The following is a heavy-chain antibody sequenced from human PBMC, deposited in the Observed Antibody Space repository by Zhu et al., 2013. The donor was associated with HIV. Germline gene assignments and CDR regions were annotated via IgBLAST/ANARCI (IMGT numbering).Heavy chain of an antibody. D-gene: IGHD4-17*01. CDR2: IIPILGIA. V-gene: IGHV1-69*02. Sequence: QVQLVQSGAEVKKPGSSVKVSCKASGGTFSSYTISWVRQAPGQGLEWMGRIIPILGIANYAQKFQGRVTITADKSTSTAYMELSSLRSEDTAVYYCARGRSYGDYDWYFDLWGRGTLVTVSS. CDR3: ARGRSYGDYDWYFDL. J-gene: IGHJ2*01. CDR1: GGTFSSYT.